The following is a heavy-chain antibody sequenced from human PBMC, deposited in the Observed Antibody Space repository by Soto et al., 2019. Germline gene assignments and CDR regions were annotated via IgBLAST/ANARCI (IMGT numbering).Heavy chain of an antibody. D-gene: IGHD3-16*02. CDR3: ARAATRSYHSAY. Sequence: QVQLVQSGPEVKNPGASVRVSCVASGYAFTSYGVNWVRQAPGQGLEWMGWIAPHSGRTTYLPKFQGRVTISADVSTNTAYIELRSLKSDDTGIYFCARAATRSYHSAYWGQGTVVTVSS. J-gene: IGHJ4*02. V-gene: IGHV1-18*04. CDR1: GYAFTSYG. CDR2: IAPHSGRT.